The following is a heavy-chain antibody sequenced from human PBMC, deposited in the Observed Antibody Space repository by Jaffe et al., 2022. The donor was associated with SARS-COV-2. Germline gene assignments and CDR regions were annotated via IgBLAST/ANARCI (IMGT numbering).Heavy chain of an antibody. V-gene: IGHV3-21*01. Sequence: EVQLVESGGGLVKPGGSLRLSCAASGFTFSSYSMNWVRQAPGKGLEWVSSISSSSSYIYYADSVKGRFTISRDNAKNSLYLQMNSLRAEDTAVYYCARDKMKDYYYGMDVWGQGTTVTVSS. CDR2: ISSSSSYI. CDR3: ARDKMKDYYYGMDV. CDR1: GFTFSSYS. J-gene: IGHJ6*02.